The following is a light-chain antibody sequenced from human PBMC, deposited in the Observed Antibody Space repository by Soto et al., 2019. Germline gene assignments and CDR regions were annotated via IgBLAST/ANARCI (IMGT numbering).Light chain of an antibody. V-gene: IGKV4-1*01. CDR3: QQYYSTPLT. CDR1: QSVLYSSTDKNY. CDR2: WAS. J-gene: IGKJ4*01. Sequence: DIVMTQSPDSLAVSLGERATINCKSSQSVLYSSTDKNYLSWYQQKPGQPPKLLIYWASTRESGVPDRFSGSGSGTDFTLTISSLQAEDVAVYYCQQYYSTPLTFGGGTKV.